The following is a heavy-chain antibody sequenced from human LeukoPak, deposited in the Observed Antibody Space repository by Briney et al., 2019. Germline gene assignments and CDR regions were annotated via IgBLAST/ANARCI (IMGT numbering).Heavy chain of an antibody. CDR3: ASRGASYYYMDV. V-gene: IGHV3-30*04. D-gene: IGHD3-16*01. Sequence: GGSLILSCAASGLTFSSYAMHWVRQAPGKGLEWVAVISYDGSNKYYADSVKGRFTISRDNSKNTLYLQMNSLRAEDTAVYYCASRGASYYYMDVWGKGTTVTVSS. J-gene: IGHJ6*03. CDR1: GLTFSSYA. CDR2: ISYDGSNK.